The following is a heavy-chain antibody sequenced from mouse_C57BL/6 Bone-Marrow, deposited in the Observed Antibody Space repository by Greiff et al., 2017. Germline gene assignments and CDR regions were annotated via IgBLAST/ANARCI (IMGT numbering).Heavy chain of an antibody. CDR3: ARPYYGRSYQFAY. D-gene: IGHD1-1*01. CDR1: GYTFTSYG. J-gene: IGHJ3*01. Sequence: VKLQESGAELARPGASVKLSCKASGYTFTSYGISWVKQRTGQGLEWIGEIYPRSGNTYYNEKFKGKATLTADKSSSTAYMELRSLTSEDSAVYFCARPYYGRSYQFAYWGKGTLVTVSA. V-gene: IGHV1-81*01. CDR2: IYPRSGNT.